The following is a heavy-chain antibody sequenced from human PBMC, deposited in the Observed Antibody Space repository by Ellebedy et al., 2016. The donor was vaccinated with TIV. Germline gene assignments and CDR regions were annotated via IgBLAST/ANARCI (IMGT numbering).Heavy chain of an antibody. CDR2: ITHSGRT. CDR3: ARGRRWFDP. Sequence: MPSETLYLTCAVYGGSFSGYYWSWFRHSPGKGLEWIGDITHSGRTNYNPSLKSRVTISVDTSKNQFSLKLSSVTAADTAVFYCARGRRWFDPWGQGTLVTVSS. V-gene: IGHV4-34*01. J-gene: IGHJ5*02. CDR1: GGSFSGYY.